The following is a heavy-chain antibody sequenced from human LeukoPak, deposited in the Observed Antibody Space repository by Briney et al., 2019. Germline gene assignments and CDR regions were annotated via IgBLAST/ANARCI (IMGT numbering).Heavy chain of an antibody. Sequence: GGSLRLSCAASGFTFSSYSMNWVRQAPGKGLEWVSSISSSSSYIYYADSVKGRFTISRDNAKNSLYLQMNSLRAEDTAVYYCARADQYYYDSSGYVFDYWGQGTLVTVSS. CDR1: GFTFSSYS. CDR2: ISSSSSYI. CDR3: ARADQYYYDSSGYVFDY. J-gene: IGHJ4*02. V-gene: IGHV3-21*01. D-gene: IGHD3-22*01.